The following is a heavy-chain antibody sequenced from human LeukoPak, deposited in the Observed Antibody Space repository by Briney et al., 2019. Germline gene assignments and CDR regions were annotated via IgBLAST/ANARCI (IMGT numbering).Heavy chain of an antibody. J-gene: IGHJ5*02. CDR1: GFAFSAYS. V-gene: IGHV3-48*01. Sequence: GGSLRLSCAASGFAFSAYSMNWVRQAPGKGLEWVSYISGSSTSTMYYADSVKGRFTISRDNAKNSLYLQMNSLRAEDTVIYYCARGFDPWGQGTLVTVSS. CDR2: ISGSSTSTM. CDR3: ARGFDP.